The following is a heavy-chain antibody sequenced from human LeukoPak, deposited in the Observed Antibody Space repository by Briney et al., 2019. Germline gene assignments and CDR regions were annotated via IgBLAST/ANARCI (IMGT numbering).Heavy chain of an antibody. CDR2: MNPNSGNT. Sequence: ASVKVSCKASGYTFTSYDINWVRQATGQGLEWMGWMNPNSGNTGYAQKFQGRVTITRNTSISTAYMELSSLSSEDTAVYYCARGLYGSGSYNLFDPWGQGTLVTVSS. V-gene: IGHV1-8*03. CDR1: GYTFTSYD. D-gene: IGHD3-10*01. J-gene: IGHJ5*02. CDR3: ARGLYGSGSYNLFDP.